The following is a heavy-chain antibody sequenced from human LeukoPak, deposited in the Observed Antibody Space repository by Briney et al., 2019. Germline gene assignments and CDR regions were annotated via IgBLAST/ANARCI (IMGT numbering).Heavy chain of an antibody. CDR1: GFTFSSYS. CDR2: ISSSSSTI. CDR3: ARYCSSTSCYTPDAFDI. V-gene: IGHV3-48*01. D-gene: IGHD2-2*02. Sequence: PGGSLRLSCAASGFTFSSYSMNGVRQAPGKGLEWGSYISSSSSTIYYADSVKGRFTISRDNAKNSLYLQMNSLRAEDTAVYYCARYCSSTSCYTPDAFDIWGQGTMVTVSS. J-gene: IGHJ3*02.